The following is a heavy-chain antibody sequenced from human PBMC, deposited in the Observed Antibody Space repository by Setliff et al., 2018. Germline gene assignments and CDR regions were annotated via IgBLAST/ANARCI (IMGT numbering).Heavy chain of an antibody. D-gene: IGHD3-3*01. CDR1: GGSISSSSYY. Sequence: KASETLSLTCTVSGGSISSSSYYWGWIRQPPGKGLEWIGSIYYSGSTYYNPTLKSRVTISVDTSKNQFSLKLSSVTAADTAVYYCARRETYYNLWRGYYAYWGQGTLVTVSS. V-gene: IGHV4-39*07. CDR3: ARRETYYNLWRGYYAY. CDR2: IYYSGST. J-gene: IGHJ4*02.